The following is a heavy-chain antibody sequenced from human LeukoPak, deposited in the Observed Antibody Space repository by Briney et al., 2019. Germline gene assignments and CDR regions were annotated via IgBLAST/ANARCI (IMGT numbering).Heavy chain of an antibody. CDR3: VRDRAVSPFPPDAFDM. J-gene: IGHJ3*02. V-gene: IGHV3-30*04. CDR1: GFTFSNYA. D-gene: IGHD4-17*01. Sequence: GGSLRLSCAASGFTFSNYAMHWVRQAPGKGLEWVALISYDGSVEKNAASVKGRFTISRDNAKNTLYLQMNSLRAEDTAVYYCVRDRAVSPFPPDAFDMWGQGTMVTVAS. CDR2: ISYDGSVE.